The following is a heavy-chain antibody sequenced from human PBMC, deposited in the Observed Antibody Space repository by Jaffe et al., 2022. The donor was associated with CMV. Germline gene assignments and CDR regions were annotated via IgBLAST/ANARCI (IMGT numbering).Heavy chain of an antibody. D-gene: IGHD1-26*01. CDR1: GFTFSSYD. V-gene: IGHV3-13*01. CDR3: AREGPKWELSGSLDY. Sequence: EVQLVESGGGLVQPGGSLRLSCAASGFTFSSYDMHWVRQATGKGLEWVSAIGTAGDTYYPGSVKGRFTISRENAKNSLYLQMNSLRAGDTAVYYCAREGPKWELSGSLDYWGQGTLVTVSS. CDR2: IGTAGDT. J-gene: IGHJ4*02.